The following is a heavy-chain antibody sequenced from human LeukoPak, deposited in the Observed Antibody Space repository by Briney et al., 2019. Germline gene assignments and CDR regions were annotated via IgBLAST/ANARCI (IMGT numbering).Heavy chain of an antibody. CDR3: ARQFSTGSRYYFDY. CDR1: GGSVSSHY. CDR2: IYYIGST. J-gene: IGHJ4*02. D-gene: IGHD3-22*01. Sequence: ASETLSLTCTVSGGSVSSHYWSWIRQPPGKGLEWIGYIYYIGSTNYNPSFKSRVTMSVDTSKNQFSLNLTSATAADTAVYYCARQFSTGSRYYFDYWGPGTLVTVSS. V-gene: IGHV4-59*08.